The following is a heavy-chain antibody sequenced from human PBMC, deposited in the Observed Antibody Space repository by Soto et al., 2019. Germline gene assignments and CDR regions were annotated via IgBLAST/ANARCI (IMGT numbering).Heavy chain of an antibody. Sequence: GGSLRLSCAASGFTFDDYAMHWVRQAPGKGLEWVSGISWNSGSIGYADSVKGRFTISRDNAKNSLYLQMNSMRAEDTALYYSAVSAAVTELSFRDNWF. CDR2: ISWNSGSI. CDR1: GFTFDDYA. D-gene: IGHD1-26*01. CDR3: AVSAAVTELSFRDNWF. V-gene: IGHV3-9*01. J-gene: IGHJ5*01.